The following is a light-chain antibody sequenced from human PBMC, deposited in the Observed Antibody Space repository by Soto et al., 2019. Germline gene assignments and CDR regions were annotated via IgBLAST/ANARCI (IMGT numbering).Light chain of an antibody. CDR3: SSYVGTNSYV. V-gene: IGLV2-8*01. Sequence: QSVLTQPPSASGSPGQSVTISCTGTSSDVGGYNYVSWYQHHPGKAPKLIIYEVYKRPSGVPDRFFGSKSGNTAALTVSGLQAEDEADYYCSSYVGTNSYVFGTGTKVTVL. CDR1: SSDVGGYNY. CDR2: EVY. J-gene: IGLJ1*01.